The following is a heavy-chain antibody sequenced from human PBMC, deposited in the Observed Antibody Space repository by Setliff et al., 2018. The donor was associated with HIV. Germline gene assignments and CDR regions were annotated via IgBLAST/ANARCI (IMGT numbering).Heavy chain of an antibody. CDR1: GDSVSSASYY. Sequence: ETLSLTCTVSGDSVSSASYYWSWIRQPPGKGLEWIGEINHSGSTNYNPSLKSRVTISVDTSKNQFSLKLSSVTAADTAVYYCARAPQYSSSWFYYYYYMDVWGKGTTVTVSS. V-gene: IGHV4-39*07. D-gene: IGHD6-13*01. CDR2: INHSGST. J-gene: IGHJ6*03. CDR3: ARAPQYSSSWFYYYYYMDV.